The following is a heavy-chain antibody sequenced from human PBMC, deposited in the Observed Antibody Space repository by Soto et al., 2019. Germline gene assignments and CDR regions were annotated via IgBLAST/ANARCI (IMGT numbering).Heavy chain of an antibody. CDR3: SRVFNFYYSSGDSWFDP. Sequence: SETLSLTCTVSGGSINSGDYSWTWIRQPTGKGLEWIGYIYHTGTTYYNMSLRSRVTISVDRSKNPFSLKLSSVTAADTAVYFFSRVFNFYYSSGDSWFDPLGPGPLVTVSS. CDR1: GGSINSGDYS. V-gene: IGHV4-30-2*01. J-gene: IGHJ5*02. D-gene: IGHD3-22*01. CDR2: IYHTGTT.